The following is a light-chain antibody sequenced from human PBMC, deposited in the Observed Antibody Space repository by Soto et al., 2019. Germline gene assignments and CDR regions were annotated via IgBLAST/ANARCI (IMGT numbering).Light chain of an antibody. J-gene: IGLJ3*02. Sequence: QSVLTQPPSVSEAPGQRVTISCTGSSSNIGAGYDVHWYQQLPGTAPKLLIYGNNNRPSGVPDRFSGSKSGTSASLAITGLQAEDEAHYYCQSYDATLSAWVFGGGTKVTVL. CDR1: SSNIGAGYD. CDR2: GNN. V-gene: IGLV1-40*01. CDR3: QSYDATLSAWV.